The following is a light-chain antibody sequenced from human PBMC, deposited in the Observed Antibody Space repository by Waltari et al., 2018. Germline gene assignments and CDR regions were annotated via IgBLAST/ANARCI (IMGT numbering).Light chain of an antibody. J-gene: IGKJ1*01. Sequence: DIQMTQSPSSLSASVGDRVSITCRTSQTISIYLNWYKQKPGKAPNLLIYAASSLQSGVPSRFSGSGSGTDFTLTISSLQSEDFATYYCQQTYSTPRTFGQGTKVEVK. CDR2: AAS. CDR3: QQTYSTPRT. CDR1: QTISIY. V-gene: IGKV1-39*01.